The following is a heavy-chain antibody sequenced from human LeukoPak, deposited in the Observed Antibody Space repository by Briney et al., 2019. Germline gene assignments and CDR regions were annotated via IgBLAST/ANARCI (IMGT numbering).Heavy chain of an antibody. Sequence: PGGSLRLSCAASGFTLSDYTMNWVRQAPGKGLEWVSYITSSSDIIYYADSVKGRFTTSRDNAKNSLFLQMNGLRAEDTAVYYCAKDIAIAAAAVFDYWGQGTLVTVSS. J-gene: IGHJ4*02. CDR3: AKDIAIAAAAVFDY. CDR1: GFTLSDYT. V-gene: IGHV3-48*01. D-gene: IGHD6-13*01. CDR2: ITSSSDII.